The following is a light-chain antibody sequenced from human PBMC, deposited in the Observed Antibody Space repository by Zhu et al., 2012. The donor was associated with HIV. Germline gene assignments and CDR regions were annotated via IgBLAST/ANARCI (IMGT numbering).Light chain of an antibody. CDR3: HHYGTSPYT. CDR2: DAS. CDR1: QTVGATS. Sequence: EIVLTQSPDTLSVSPGERATLFCGASQTVGATSLGWYQQKPGLAPRLLIYDASKRATGVPDRFSGSGSGTDFTLTISRLEPEDFAVYYCHHYGTSPYTFGQGTKV. V-gene: IGKV3D-20*01. J-gene: IGKJ2*01.